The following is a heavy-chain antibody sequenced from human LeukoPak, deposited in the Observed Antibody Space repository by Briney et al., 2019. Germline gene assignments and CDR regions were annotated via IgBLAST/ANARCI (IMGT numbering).Heavy chain of an antibody. CDR2: ISGSGGST. D-gene: IGHD5-18*01. CDR3: ARGGRYSYGLVTLDY. V-gene: IGHV3-23*01. CDR1: GFTLSSYG. J-gene: IGHJ4*02. Sequence: GGSLRLSCAASGFTLSSYGMSWVRQAPGKGLEGVSAISGSGGSTYHADSVKGRFTISRDNAKNSLYLQMNSLRAEDTAVYYCARGGRYSYGLVTLDYWGQGTLVTVSS.